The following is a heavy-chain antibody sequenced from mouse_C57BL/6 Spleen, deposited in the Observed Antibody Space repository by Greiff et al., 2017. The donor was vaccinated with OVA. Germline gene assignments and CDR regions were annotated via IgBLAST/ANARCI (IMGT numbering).Heavy chain of an antibody. D-gene: IGHD4-1*01. Sequence: QVQLQQPGAELVRPGTSVKLSCKASGYTFTSYWMHWVKQRPGQGLEWIGVIDPSDSYTNYNQKFKGKATLTVDTSSSTAYMQLSSLTSEDSAVYYCARGGGTFDYWGQGTTLTVSS. CDR1: GYTFTSYW. CDR2: IDPSDSYT. J-gene: IGHJ2*01. CDR3: ARGGGTFDY. V-gene: IGHV1-59*01.